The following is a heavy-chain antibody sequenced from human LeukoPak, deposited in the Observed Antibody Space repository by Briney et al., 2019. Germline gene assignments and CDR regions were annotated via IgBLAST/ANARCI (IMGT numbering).Heavy chain of an antibody. D-gene: IGHD2-8*01. CDR3: AKADCTNGVCYSFDC. CDR2: ISWNSGSI. J-gene: IGHJ4*02. V-gene: IGHV3-9*01. Sequence: GRSLRLSCAASGFTFDDYAMHWVRQAPGKGLEWVSGISWNSGSIGYADSVKGRFTISRDNAKNSLYLQMNSLRAEDTALYYRAKADCTNGVCYSFDCWGQGTLVTVSS. CDR1: GFTFDDYA.